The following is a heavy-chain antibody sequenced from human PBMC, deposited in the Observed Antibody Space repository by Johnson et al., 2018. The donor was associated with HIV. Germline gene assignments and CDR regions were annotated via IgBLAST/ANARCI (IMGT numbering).Heavy chain of an antibody. CDR1: GFRFDDYA. D-gene: IGHD1-26*01. Sequence: LVESGGGLVQPGRSLRLSCAASGFRFDDYAMHWVRQATGKGLEWVSGISWNSGSIGYADSVKGRFTISRDNAKNSLYLQMNSLRAVDTAVYYCARVRIGRENAFDIWGQGTMVTVSS. CDR3: ARVRIGRENAFDI. J-gene: IGHJ3*02. V-gene: IGHV3-9*01. CDR2: ISWNSGSI.